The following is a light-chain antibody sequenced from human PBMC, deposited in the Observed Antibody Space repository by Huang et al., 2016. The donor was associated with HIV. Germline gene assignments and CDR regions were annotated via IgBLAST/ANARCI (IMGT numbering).Light chain of an antibody. CDR3: QQYHNWPYT. CDR1: QSVATN. Sequence: EIIMTQSPATLSLSPGEGASLSCRANQSVATNLAWYLHRPGQSPRILIFGASTRASCLPGRFIGSGSGTQFTLTVSGLQSEDFAVYYCQQYHNWPYTFGQGTKLEI. CDR2: GAS. J-gene: IGKJ2*01. V-gene: IGKV3-15*01.